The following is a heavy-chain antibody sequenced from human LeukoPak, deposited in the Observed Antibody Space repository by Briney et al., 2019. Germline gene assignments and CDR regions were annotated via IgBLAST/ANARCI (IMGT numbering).Heavy chain of an antibody. D-gene: IGHD5-18*01. V-gene: IGHV4-4*02. J-gene: IGHJ4*02. CDR1: GGSITSSNW. CDR3: ARMTWIQLWILLGFDY. CDR2: INHSGST. Sequence: SETLSLTCAVSGGSITSSNWWSWVRQPPGKGLEWIGEINHSGSTNYNPSLKGRVTISVDTSKNQFSLKLSSVTAADTAVYYCARMTWIQLWILLGFDYWGQGTLVAVSS.